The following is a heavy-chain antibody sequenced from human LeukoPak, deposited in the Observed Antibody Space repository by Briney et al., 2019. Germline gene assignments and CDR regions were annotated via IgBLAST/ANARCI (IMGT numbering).Heavy chain of an antibody. D-gene: IGHD3-10*01. Sequence: GGSLRLSCAAPGFTVSTNYMSWVRQAPGKGLEWVSVIYSGGSTYYADSVKGRFTISRDNSKNTLYLQMNSLRAEGTAVYYCARGRGTYYFDYWGQGTLVTVSS. CDR2: IYSGGST. J-gene: IGHJ4*02. CDR1: GFTVSTNY. CDR3: ARGRGTYYFDY. V-gene: IGHV3-53*01.